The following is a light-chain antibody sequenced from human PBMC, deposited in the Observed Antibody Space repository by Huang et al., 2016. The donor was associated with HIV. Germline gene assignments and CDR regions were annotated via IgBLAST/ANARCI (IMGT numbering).Light chain of an antibody. J-gene: IGKJ5*01. CDR2: GAS. CDR3: QQYDTSPLT. Sequence: EIVLTQSPGTLSLSPGERATLACGASQNINSAYLAWYQQKPGQAPSLLIHGASNRATGDPDKVSGSGSGTDFTLTINRLEPDDFAVFYCQQYDTSPLTFGQGTRLEIK. V-gene: IGKV3-20*01. CDR1: QNINSAY.